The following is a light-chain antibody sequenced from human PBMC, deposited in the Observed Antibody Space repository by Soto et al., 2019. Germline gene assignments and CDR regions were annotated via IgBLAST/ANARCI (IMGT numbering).Light chain of an antibody. CDR3: QQYGSSPPYT. CDR1: QSVTNKY. CDR2: GSS. V-gene: IGKV3-20*01. J-gene: IGKJ2*01. Sequence: EVVLTQSPGTLSLSPGERATLSCRASQSVTNKYLAWYQQKPGQAPRLLIFGSSDRATGIPDRFSGSGSGTYFTLTISRLEPEDVAVYYCQQYGSSPPYTFGQGTKLEI.